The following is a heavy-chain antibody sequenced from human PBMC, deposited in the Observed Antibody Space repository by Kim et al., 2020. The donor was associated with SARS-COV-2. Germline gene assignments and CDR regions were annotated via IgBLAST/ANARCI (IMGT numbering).Heavy chain of an antibody. CDR2: IYYSGST. CDR1: GGSISSYY. Sequence: SETLSLTCTVSGGSISSYYWSWIRQPPGKGLEWIGYIYYSGSTNYNPSLKSRVTISVDTSKNQFSLKLSSVTTADTAVYYCARMGPYNWNPPPDYWGQGTLVTVAS. CDR3: ARMGPYNWNPPPDY. V-gene: IGHV4-59*13. D-gene: IGHD1-20*01. J-gene: IGHJ4*02.